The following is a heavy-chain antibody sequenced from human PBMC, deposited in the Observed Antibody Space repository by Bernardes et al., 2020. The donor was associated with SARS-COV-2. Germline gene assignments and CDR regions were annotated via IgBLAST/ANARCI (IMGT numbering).Heavy chain of an antibody. D-gene: IGHD3-10*02. J-gene: IGHJ4*02. Sequence: GGSLRLSCAASGFTFSSHSMKWVRQAPKKGLEWLASISAGGDSVTYSDSMKGRFTISRDNSKNLLYLQMNTLGVDDAAIYYCAREISSPLAGMFRPPDYWGLGTRVTVAS. CDR3: AREISSPLAGMFRPPDY. V-gene: IGHV3-21*04. CDR2: ISAGGDSV. CDR1: GFTFSSHS.